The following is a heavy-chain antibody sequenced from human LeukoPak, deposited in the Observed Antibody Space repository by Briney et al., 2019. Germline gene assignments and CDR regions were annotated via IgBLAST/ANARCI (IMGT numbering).Heavy chain of an antibody. CDR1: GFTFGSYS. J-gene: IGHJ4*02. V-gene: IGHV3-7*01. CDR3: ARDPLGDSTYYFDY. CDR2: INPDGRDT. Sequence: GGSLRLSCAASGFTFGSYSMNWVRQAPGKGLEWVAHINPDGRDTYYVDSVKGRFTISRDSSKNTLYLQMNSLRAEDTAVYYCARDPLGDSTYYFDYWGQGTLVTVSS. D-gene: IGHD2-21*01.